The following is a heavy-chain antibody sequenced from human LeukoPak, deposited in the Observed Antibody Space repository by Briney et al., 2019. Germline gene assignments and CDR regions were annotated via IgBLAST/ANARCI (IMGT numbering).Heavy chain of an antibody. D-gene: IGHD3-10*01. CDR3: ATREGLLWFGALGAYFDY. CDR2: IIPIFGTA. Sequence: ASVKVSCKASGGTFSSYAISWVRQAPGQGLEWMGRIIPIFGTANYAQKFQGRVTITTDESTSTAYMELSSLRSEDTAVYYCATREGLLWFGALGAYFDYWGQGTLVTVSS. J-gene: IGHJ4*02. CDR1: GGTFSSYA. V-gene: IGHV1-69*05.